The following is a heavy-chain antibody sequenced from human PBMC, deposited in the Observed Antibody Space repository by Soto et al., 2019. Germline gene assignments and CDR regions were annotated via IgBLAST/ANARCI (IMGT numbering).Heavy chain of an antibody. D-gene: IGHD1-1*01. CDR2: ISAHNGNT. Sequence: QVHLVQSGAEVKKPGASVKVSCKGSGYGFTTYGITWVRQAPGQGLEWMAWISAHNGNTNYAQKLQGRVTVTRDTSTSXAXMELRSLRSDDTAVYYCARGRYGDYWGQGALVTVSS. CDR1: GYGFTTYG. J-gene: IGHJ4*02. V-gene: IGHV1-18*01. CDR3: ARGRYGDY.